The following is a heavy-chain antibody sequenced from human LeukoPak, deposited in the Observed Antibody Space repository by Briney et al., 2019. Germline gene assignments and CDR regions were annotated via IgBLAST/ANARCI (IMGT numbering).Heavy chain of an antibody. V-gene: IGHV1-69*04. CDR1: GGTFSSYA. Sequence: GSSVKVSCKASGGTFSSYAISWVRQAPGQGLEWMGRIIPILGIANYAQKFQGRVTITADKSTSTAYMELSSLRSEDTAVYYCARGTKRPVADLYNWFDWWGQGTLVSVSS. CDR2: IIPILGIA. D-gene: IGHD6-19*01. J-gene: IGHJ5*01. CDR3: ARGTKRPVADLYNWFDW.